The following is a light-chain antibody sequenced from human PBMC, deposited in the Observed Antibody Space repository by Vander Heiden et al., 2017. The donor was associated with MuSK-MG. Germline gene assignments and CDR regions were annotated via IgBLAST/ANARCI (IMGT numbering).Light chain of an antibody. J-gene: IGKJ4*01. CDR3: QQVHNYPIT. CDR1: QDISTS. Sequence: AIQLTQSPSSLSPSVGDRVTITCRPSQDISTSLAWYQQKPGAAPTVLIYDASSLESWVLSRFSGSGSGTDFTLTISSLLPEDFATYYCQQVHNYPITFGGGTKVEI. V-gene: IGKV1D-13*01. CDR2: DAS.